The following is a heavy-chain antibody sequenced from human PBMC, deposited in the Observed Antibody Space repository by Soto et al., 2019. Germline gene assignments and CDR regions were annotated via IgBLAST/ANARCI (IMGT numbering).Heavy chain of an antibody. CDR2: IIPIFGTA. V-gene: IGHV1-69*13. Sequence: SVKVSCKASGGTFSSYAISWVRQAPGQGLEWMGGIIPIFGTANYAQKFQGRVTITADESTSTAYMELSSLRSEDTAVYYSARGLGAPAAFDIWGQGTMVTVSS. CDR3: ARGLGAPAAFDI. CDR1: GGTFSSYA. D-gene: IGHD4-17*01. J-gene: IGHJ3*02.